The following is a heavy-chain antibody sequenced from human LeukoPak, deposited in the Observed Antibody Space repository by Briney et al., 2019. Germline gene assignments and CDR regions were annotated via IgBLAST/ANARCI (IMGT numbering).Heavy chain of an antibody. CDR1: GYTFTGYY. V-gene: IGHV1-2*02. CDR3: ARDYDILTGYFSPPDY. J-gene: IGHJ4*02. D-gene: IGHD3-9*01. CDR2: INPNSGDT. Sequence: GASVKVSCEASGYTFTGYYMHWVRQAPGQGLEWMGWINPNSGDTKYSQNFQGRVTMSWDTSISTAYMELNRLTSDDTAVYYCARDYDILTGYFSPPDYWGQGTLVTVSS.